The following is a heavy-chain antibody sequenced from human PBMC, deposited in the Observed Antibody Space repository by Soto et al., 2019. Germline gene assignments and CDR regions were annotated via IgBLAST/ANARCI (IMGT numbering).Heavy chain of an antibody. CDR3: ARYLFPKLGGKISPRSPYHYYYRDV. CDR1: GYTFTSYA. J-gene: IGHJ6*03. D-gene: IGHD3-16*01. V-gene: IGHV1-3*01. CDR2: INAGNGNT. Sequence: ASVKVSCKASGYTFTSYAMHWVRQAPGQRLEWMGWINAGNGNTKYSQKLQGRVTITRDTSASTAYMELSSLRSEDTAVYYCARYLFPKLGGKISPRSPYHYYYRDVGAKGPTAPVSS.